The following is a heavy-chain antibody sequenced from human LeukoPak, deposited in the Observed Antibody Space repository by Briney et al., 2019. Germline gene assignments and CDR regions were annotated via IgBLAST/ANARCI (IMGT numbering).Heavy chain of an antibody. V-gene: IGHV4-59*08. Sequence: PSETLSLTCVVSGGSLSTHHWSWIRQSPGRGLEWIGYISDSGSTNYNPSLKSRVTISVDTSKNQFSLKLRSVTAADTAVYYCARHFGTWGQGTLVTVSS. D-gene: IGHD3/OR15-3a*01. CDR1: GGSLSTHH. CDR2: ISDSGST. J-gene: IGHJ4*02. CDR3: ARHFGT.